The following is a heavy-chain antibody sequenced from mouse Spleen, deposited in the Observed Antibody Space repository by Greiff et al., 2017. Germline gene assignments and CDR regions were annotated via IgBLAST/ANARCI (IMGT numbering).Heavy chain of an antibody. V-gene: IGHV1-4*01. D-gene: IGHD2-12*01. CDR1: GYTFTSYT. J-gene: IGHJ4*01. CDR2: INPSSGYT. Sequence: QVQLQQSGAELARPGASVKMSCKASGYTFTSYTMHWVKQRPGQGLEWIGYINPSSGYTKYNQKFKDKATLTADKSSSTAYTQLSSLTSEDSAVYYCARSYPYYSVYYAMDYWGQGTSVTVSS. CDR3: ARSYPYYSVYYAMDY.